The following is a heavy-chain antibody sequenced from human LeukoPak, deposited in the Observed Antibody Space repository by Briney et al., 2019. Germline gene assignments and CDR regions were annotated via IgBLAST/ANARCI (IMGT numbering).Heavy chain of an antibody. CDR2: IYHSGST. V-gene: IGHV4-38-2*02. CDR1: GYSIITHYY. J-gene: IGHJ4*02. CDR3: ARDNGECGGLDY. D-gene: IGHD4-17*01. Sequence: SETLSLTCTVSGYSIITHYYWGWIRQPPGKGLEWIGTIYHSGSTYYNPSLKSRVTISVDTSQNKFSLKMSSVTAADTAVYYCARDNGECGGLDYWGQGTLVTVSS.